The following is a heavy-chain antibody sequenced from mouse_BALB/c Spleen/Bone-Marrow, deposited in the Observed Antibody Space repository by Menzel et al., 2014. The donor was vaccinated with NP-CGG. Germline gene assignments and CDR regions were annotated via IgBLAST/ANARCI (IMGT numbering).Heavy chain of an antibody. J-gene: IGHJ3*01. CDR1: GFDFSGFW. Sequence: EVQLVESGGGLVQPGRSLKLSCAASGFDFSGFWMGWVRQAPGKGLEWIGEINPDSSTINYTPSLKDRFIISRDNPKNTLYLQMSKVRSEDTALYYCARLGYYGGFAYWGQGTLVTVSA. CDR3: ARLGYYGGFAY. V-gene: IGHV4-1*02. CDR2: INPDSSTI. D-gene: IGHD2-3*01.